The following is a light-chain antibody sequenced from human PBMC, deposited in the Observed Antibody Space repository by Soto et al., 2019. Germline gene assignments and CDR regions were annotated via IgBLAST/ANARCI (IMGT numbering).Light chain of an antibody. CDR2: DVN. V-gene: IGLV2-23*02. CDR3: CSYAGSSPYV. Sequence: QSALPQPASVSGSPGQSITSSCTGTSSDVGGYDYVSWYQQDPGKAPKLMIYDVNNRPSGVSNRFFGSKSGNTASLTISGLQAEDETAYYCCSYAGSSPYVFGTGTKVTVL. J-gene: IGLJ1*01. CDR1: SSDVGGYDY.